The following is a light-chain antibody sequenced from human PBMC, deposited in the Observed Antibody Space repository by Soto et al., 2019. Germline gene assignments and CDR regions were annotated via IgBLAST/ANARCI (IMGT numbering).Light chain of an antibody. Sequence: DIVMTQSPSTLSVSPGDRVTLSCRASQSVSSYLAWYQQKPGQAPKLLIYGASTRATGIPARFSGSGSGTEFTLTLSSLQSEDFAVYYCQQYNNWPPYTFGQGTKLEIK. V-gene: IGKV3-15*01. CDR3: QQYNNWPPYT. CDR1: QSVSSY. CDR2: GAS. J-gene: IGKJ2*01.